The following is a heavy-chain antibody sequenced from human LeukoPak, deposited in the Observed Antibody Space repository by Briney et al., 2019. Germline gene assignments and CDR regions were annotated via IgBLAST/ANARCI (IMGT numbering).Heavy chain of an antibody. V-gene: IGHV3-9*01. J-gene: IGHJ5*02. CDR1: GFTFDYYA. CDR2: ITWNSDST. Sequence: GGSLRLSCAASGFTFDYYAMHWVRQAPGKGLEWVSGITWNSDSTGYADSVKGRFTISRDNAKNSLYLEMNSLRAEDTASYYCAKGLYYDILTGNWFDPWGQGTLVTVSS. CDR3: AKGLYYDILTGNWFDP. D-gene: IGHD3-9*01.